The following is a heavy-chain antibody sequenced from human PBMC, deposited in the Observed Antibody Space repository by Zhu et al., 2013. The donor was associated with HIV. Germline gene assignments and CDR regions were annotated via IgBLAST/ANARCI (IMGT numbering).Heavy chain of an antibody. V-gene: IGHV1-69*12. CDR2: IIPMFGIG. D-gene: IGHD2-21*02. CDR3: ARSGGNSEENDYFDY. J-gene: IGHJ4*02. Sequence: HVQLVQSGAEVKKPGSSVRVSCRTSGGTFTDHAINWARQAPGQGLERMGWIIPMFGIGIYAQKFNGRVSITADESTNTVYMTLNSLRFEDTAVYYCARSGGNSEENDYFDYWGQGTLVSVSS. CDR1: GGTFTDHA.